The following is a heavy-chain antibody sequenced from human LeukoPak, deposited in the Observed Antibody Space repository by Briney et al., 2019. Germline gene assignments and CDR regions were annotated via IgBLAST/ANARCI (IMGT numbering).Heavy chain of an antibody. CDR3: SRGKTYCKGDGFFP. D-gene: IGHD2/OR15-2a*01. J-gene: IGHJ5*02. CDR1: DYSISSGDY. Sequence: PSETLCLTCAVSDYSISSGDYWGWIRPPPGKGLEWIGIINHSGITHSNPSLKSRVTISVDTSQNQLTLKLTAVTAADRAVYHCSRGKTYCKGDGFFPMGQGTPVIVFS. CDR2: INHSGIT. V-gene: IGHV4-38-2*01.